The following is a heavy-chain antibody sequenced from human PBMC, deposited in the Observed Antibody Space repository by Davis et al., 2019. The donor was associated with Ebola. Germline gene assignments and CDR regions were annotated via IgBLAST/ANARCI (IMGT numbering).Heavy chain of an antibody. D-gene: IGHD2-8*01. CDR1: GFTFSGYW. Sequence: PGGSLRLSCAASGFTFSGYWINWVRQVPGKGLVWVSRINGDGRTTTYADSVKSRFTISRDNTKNTLYLEMNSLKVDDTAVYYCARDRAYCTNPACYKPLDYWGPGTLVTVSS. CDR3: ARDRAYCTNPACYKPLDY. J-gene: IGHJ4*02. CDR2: INGDGRTT. V-gene: IGHV3-74*01.